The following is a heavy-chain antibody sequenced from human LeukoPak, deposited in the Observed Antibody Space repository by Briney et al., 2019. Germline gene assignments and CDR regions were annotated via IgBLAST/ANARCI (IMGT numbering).Heavy chain of an antibody. D-gene: IGHD7-27*01. CDR1: GFTFSGYE. J-gene: IGHJ4*02. CDR3: ARRWGHFDY. V-gene: IGHV3-48*03. Sequence: GGSLRLSCAASGFTFSGYEMNWVRQAPGEGLEWVSYFSSSASTIYYADSVKGRFTISRDNAKNSLYLQMDSLRVEDTAVYYCARRWGHFDYWGQGTLVTVSS. CDR2: FSSSASTI.